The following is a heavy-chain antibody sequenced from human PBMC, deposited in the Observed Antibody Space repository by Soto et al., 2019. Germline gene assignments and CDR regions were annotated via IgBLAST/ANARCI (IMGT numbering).Heavy chain of an antibody. Sequence: QLHLVQSGAVVKKPGASVTVSCSASGYPVTAYYMHWVRQAPGRGLEWMGGINPATGAAKYTQTFPGRGNMTRDPSTGTVFMKLGGLTSEDTAVFLWWRGGGVGVAGSAAFDMWGQGTVVTVSS. V-gene: IGHV1-2*02. J-gene: IGHJ3*02. CDR1: GYPVTAYY. CDR2: INPATGAA. CDR3: WRGGGVGVAGSAAFDM. D-gene: IGHD3-3*01.